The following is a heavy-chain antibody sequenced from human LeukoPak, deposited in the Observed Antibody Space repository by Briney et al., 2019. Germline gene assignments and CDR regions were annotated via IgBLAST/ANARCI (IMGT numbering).Heavy chain of an antibody. CDR3: ARGYSYGPYGCDV. Sequence: GGSLRLSCAASGFTFSDCYMSWIRQAPGKGLEWVSYISSSGGTIYYADSVKGRFTISRDNAKNSLFLQMNSLRAEDTAVYYCARGYSYGPYGCDVWGQGTTVTVSS. J-gene: IGHJ6*02. CDR2: ISSSGGTI. CDR1: GFTFSDCY. D-gene: IGHD5-18*01. V-gene: IGHV3-11*01.